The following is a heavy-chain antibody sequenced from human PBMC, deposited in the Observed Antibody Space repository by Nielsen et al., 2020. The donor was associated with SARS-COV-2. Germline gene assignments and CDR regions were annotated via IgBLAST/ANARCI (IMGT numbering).Heavy chain of an antibody. CDR1: GVSIGSGDYY. Sequence: SETLSLTCSVSGVSIGSGDYYWSWIRQPPGKGLEWIGYTYYRGSTYYNPSLKSRVTISVDTSKNQFSLKLNSVTAADTAVYYCATKTGPFDSWGQGTLVTVSS. V-gene: IGHV4-30-4*01. CDR2: TYYRGST. D-gene: IGHD7-27*01. CDR3: ATKTGPFDS. J-gene: IGHJ4*02.